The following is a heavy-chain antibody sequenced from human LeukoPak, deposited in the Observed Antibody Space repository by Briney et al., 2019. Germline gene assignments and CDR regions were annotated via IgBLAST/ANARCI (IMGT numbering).Heavy chain of an antibody. CDR2: ISYSGGT. CDR1: GGSIISNNHY. V-gene: IGHV4-39*02. CDR3: AREVEHYDSSGYRPHAFDI. D-gene: IGHD3-22*01. Sequence: SETLSLTCTDSGGSIISNNHYWGWTRQPPGKGLEWFGSISYSGGTAYNPSLRSRVTISVDTSKNQFSLKVNSVTAADTAVYYCAREVEHYDSSGYRPHAFDIWGQGTLVTVSA. J-gene: IGHJ3*02.